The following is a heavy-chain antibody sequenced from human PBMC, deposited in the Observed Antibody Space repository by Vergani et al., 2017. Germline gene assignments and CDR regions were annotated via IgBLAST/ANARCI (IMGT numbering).Heavy chain of an antibody. CDR3: ARVGSTTTVXTPGGNYYYYGMDV. J-gene: IGHJ6*02. D-gene: IGHD4-23*01. CDR1: GGSVSSGSYY. CDR2: IYYSGST. V-gene: IGHV4-61*01. Sequence: QVQLQESGPGLVKPSETLALTCTVSGGSVSSGSYYWSWIRPPPGKGLEWIGYIYYSGSTNYNPSLKSRVTISVDTSKNQFSLKLSSVTAADTAVYYCARVGSTTTVXTPGGNYYYYGMDVWGQGTTVTVSS.